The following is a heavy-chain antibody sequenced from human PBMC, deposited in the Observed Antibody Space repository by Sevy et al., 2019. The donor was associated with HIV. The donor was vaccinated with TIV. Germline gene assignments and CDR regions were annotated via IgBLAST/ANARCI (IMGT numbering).Heavy chain of an antibody. J-gene: IGHJ6*02. D-gene: IGHD2-15*01. CDR2: ISAYNGNT. CDR1: GYTFTSYG. CDR3: ARCRDHFRYYYYYGMDV. Sequence: ASVKVSCKASGYTFTSYGISWVRQAPGQGLEWMGWISAYNGNTNYAQKLQGRVTMTTDTSTSTAYMELRSLRSDDTAVYYCARCRDHFRYYYYYGMDVWGQGTTVTVSS. V-gene: IGHV1-18*01.